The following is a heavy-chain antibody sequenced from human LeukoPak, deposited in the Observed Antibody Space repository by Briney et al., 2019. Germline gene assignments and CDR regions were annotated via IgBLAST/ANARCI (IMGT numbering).Heavy chain of an antibody. Sequence: GASVKVSCKASGYTFTDYYIHWMRQAPGQGLEWMGWINPNSGGTNYARKFQGRVTMTRDTSVTTAYMELSRLRSDGTAVYYCARGITIFGVIRPFYYYMDVWGKGTTVTVSS. D-gene: IGHD3-3*01. J-gene: IGHJ6*03. CDR2: INPNSGGT. CDR1: GYTFTDYY. CDR3: ARGITIFGVIRPFYYYMDV. V-gene: IGHV1-2*02.